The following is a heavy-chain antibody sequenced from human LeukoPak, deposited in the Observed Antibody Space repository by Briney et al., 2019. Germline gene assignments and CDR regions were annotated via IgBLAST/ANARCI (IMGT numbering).Heavy chain of an antibody. Sequence: GGSLRLSCAASGFTFSTSGMNWVRQAPGKGLEWVSSISSTSSYIYYTDSVKGRFTISRDNAKNSLYLQMNSLRAEDTAVYYCARDTSLGHYYDTSGLHDAFDIWGQGTMVTVSS. CDR3: ARDTSLGHYYDTSGLHDAFDI. V-gene: IGHV3-21*01. D-gene: IGHD3-22*01. CDR2: ISSTSSYI. J-gene: IGHJ3*02. CDR1: GFTFSTSG.